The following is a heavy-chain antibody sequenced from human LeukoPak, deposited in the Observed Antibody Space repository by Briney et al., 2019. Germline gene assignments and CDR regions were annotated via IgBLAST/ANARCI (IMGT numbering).Heavy chain of an antibody. CDR1: GYTFTSYY. J-gene: IGHJ4*02. Sequence: GASVKVSCKASGYTFTSYYMHWVRQAPGQGLEWMGIINPSGGSTSYAQKFQGRVTMTRDMSTSTVYMELSSLRSEDTAVYYCARVEGYCSSTSCSRFDYWSQGTLVTVSS. CDR3: ARVEGYCSSTSCSRFDY. CDR2: INPSGGST. V-gene: IGHV1-46*01. D-gene: IGHD2-2*01.